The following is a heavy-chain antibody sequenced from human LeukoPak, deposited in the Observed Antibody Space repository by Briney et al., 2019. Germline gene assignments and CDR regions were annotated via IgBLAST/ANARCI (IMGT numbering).Heavy chain of an antibody. V-gene: IGHV3-30*02. CDR1: GFSFSTYG. D-gene: IGHD2-15*01. J-gene: IGHJ6*03. CDR3: AKDQGYCSGGRCYSDTYYYYYMDV. CDR2: IRYDGSNK. Sequence: GGSLRLSCAASGFSFSTYGMHWVRQAPGKGLEWVAFIRYDGSNKFYADSVKGRFTISRDNSKNTLYLQMNSLRAEDMAVYYCAKDQGYCSGGRCYSDTYYYYYMDVWGKGTTVTVSS.